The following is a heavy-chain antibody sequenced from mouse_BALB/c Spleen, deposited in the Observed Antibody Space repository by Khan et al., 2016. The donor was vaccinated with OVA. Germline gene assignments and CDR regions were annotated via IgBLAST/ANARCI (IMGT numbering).Heavy chain of an antibody. CDR1: GFTFNTYA. CDR3: GRHESAMDY. J-gene: IGHJ4*01. CDR2: IRSKSNNYAT. Sequence: EVQLVESGGGLVQPKGSLKLSCAASGFTFNTYAMNWVRQAPGKGLEWVARIRSKSNNYATYYANSVKDRFTISRDDSQSMLYLQMNNLKTEDTAMYSCGRHESAMDYWGQGTSVTVSS. V-gene: IGHV10-1*02.